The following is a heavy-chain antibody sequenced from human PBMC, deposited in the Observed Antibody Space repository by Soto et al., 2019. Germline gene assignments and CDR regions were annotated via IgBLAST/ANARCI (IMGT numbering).Heavy chain of an antibody. CDR2: ISGSGGAT. J-gene: IGHJ4*02. CDR1: GFTFTTYA. CDR3: ASDPLTVFSGVDY. V-gene: IGHV3-23*01. Sequence: EVQLLESGGGLVQPGGSLRLSCAASGFTFTTYAINWVRQAPGKGLEWLSAISGSGGATYYADSVKGRFTISRDNSKNTVYLQMSSLGSEDTAVYDCASDPLTVFSGVDYWGQGTLVTVSS. D-gene: IGHD4-17*01.